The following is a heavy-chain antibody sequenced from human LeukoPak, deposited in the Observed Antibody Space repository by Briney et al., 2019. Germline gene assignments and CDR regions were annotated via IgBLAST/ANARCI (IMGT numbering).Heavy chain of an antibody. J-gene: IGHJ1*01. CDR2: INPNSGGT. D-gene: IGHD3-22*01. CDR3: ARGYYDSSDYEYFQH. V-gene: IGHV1-2*02. CDR1: GYTFSDYY. Sequence: GASVKVSCKASGYTFSDYYLHWVRQAPGQGLEWMGWINPNSGGTNSAQKFQGRVTMTRDTSIITAYMELSRLRSDDTAVYFCARGYYDSSDYEYFQHWGQGTLVTVSS.